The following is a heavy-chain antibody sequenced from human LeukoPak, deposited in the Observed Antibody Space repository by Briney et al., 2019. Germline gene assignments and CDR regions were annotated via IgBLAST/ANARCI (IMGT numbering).Heavy chain of an antibody. CDR1: GFTFSSYA. J-gene: IGHJ4*02. CDR3: ARIILGAAVTAGFDY. CDR2: ISYDGSNK. Sequence: GGSLRLSRAASGFTFSSYAMHWVRQAPGKGLEWVAVISYDGSNKYYADSVKGRFTISRDNSKNTLYLQMNSLRAEDTAVYYCARIILGAAVTAGFDYWGQGTLVTVSS. D-gene: IGHD4-11*01. V-gene: IGHV3-30-3*01.